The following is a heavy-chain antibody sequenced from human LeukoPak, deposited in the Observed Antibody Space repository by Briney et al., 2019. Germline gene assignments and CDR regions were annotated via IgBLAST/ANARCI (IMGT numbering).Heavy chain of an antibody. CDR1: GFTVSSNY. J-gene: IGHJ3*02. Sequence: GGSLRLSCAASGFTVSSNYMSWVRQAPGKGLEWVSVIYSGGSTYYADSVKGRFTISRDNSKNTLYLQMNSLRAEDTAVYYCARGLGVQVGAKGVGAFDIWGQGTMVTVSS. V-gene: IGHV3-53*01. CDR3: ARGLGVQVGAKGVGAFDI. CDR2: IYSGGST. D-gene: IGHD1-26*01.